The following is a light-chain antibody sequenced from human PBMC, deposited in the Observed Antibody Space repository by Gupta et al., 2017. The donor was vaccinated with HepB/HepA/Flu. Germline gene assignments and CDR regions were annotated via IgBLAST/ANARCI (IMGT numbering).Light chain of an antibody. V-gene: IGKV1-12*01. Sequence: WYQQKPGRAPKLLIYPASSLQSGVPSRFSGSGSGTDFTLTISDLQPDDFATYYCQHVNIVGISFDRGTKFHIK. CDR2: PAS. CDR3: QHVNIVGIS. J-gene: IGKJ3*01.